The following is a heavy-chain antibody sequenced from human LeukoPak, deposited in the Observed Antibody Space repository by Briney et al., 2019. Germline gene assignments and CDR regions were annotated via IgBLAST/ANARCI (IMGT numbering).Heavy chain of an antibody. D-gene: IGHD3-22*01. CDR3: ARVGYDSSGYLFDY. Sequence: GGSLRLSCAASGFTFSSYSMNWVRQAPGKGLEWVSSISSGSTYIYYADSVKGRFTISRDNAKNSLYLQMNSLRAEDTAVYYCARVGYDSSGYLFDYWGQGTLVTVSS. CDR1: GFTFSSYS. V-gene: IGHV3-21*01. CDR2: ISSGSTYI. J-gene: IGHJ4*02.